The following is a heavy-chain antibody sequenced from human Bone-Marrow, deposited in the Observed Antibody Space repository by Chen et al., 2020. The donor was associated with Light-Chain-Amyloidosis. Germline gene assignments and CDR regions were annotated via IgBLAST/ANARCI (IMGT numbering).Heavy chain of an antibody. CDR2: LYTGGST. V-gene: IGHV3-53*01. CDR1: GFTVSSNY. J-gene: IGHJ4*02. Sequence: EVQLVESGGGLIQPGGSLRLSCAASGFTVSSNYMSWVRQAPGMGLEWVSVLYTGGSTYYADSVKGRFTISRDNSKNTLYLQMSSLRAEDTAVYYCARVRDPTYGGLDYWGQGTLVTVSS. D-gene: IGHD4-17*01. CDR3: ARVRDPTYGGLDY.